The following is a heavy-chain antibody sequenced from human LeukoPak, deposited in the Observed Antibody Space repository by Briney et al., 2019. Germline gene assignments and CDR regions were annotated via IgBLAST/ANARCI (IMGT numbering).Heavy chain of an antibody. CDR2: ISSTSSYI. Sequence: GGSLRLSCAAFGFTFSSYSMNWVRQAPGKGLEWVSSISSTSSYIYYADSVKGRFTISRDNAKNSLYLQMNSLRAEDTAVYYCARDRGSVEMATIFAFDIWGQGTMVTVSS. CDR3: ARDRGSVEMATIFAFDI. D-gene: IGHD5-24*01. J-gene: IGHJ3*02. V-gene: IGHV3-21*01. CDR1: GFTFSSYS.